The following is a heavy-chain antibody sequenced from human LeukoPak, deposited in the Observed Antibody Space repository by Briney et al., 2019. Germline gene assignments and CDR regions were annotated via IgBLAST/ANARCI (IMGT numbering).Heavy chain of an antibody. CDR2: ISPSTTHT. V-gene: IGHV3-11*05. D-gene: IGHD6-13*01. Sequence: GWSLRLSCAASGFSFSDYYMTWLRQAAGKGLEWVSYISPSTTHTPYTAYVKGRFTTSRDNAENSLYLQMDSLRAEDTALYYCARVVTTGAAGTVDYWGQGTLVTASS. CDR1: GFSFSDYY. CDR3: ARVVTTGAAGTVDY. J-gene: IGHJ4*02.